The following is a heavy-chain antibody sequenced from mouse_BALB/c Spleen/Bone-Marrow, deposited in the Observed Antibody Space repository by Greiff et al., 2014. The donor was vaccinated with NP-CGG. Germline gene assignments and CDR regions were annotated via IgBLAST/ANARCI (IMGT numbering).Heavy chain of an antibody. CDR2: IDPNTYYT. V-gene: IGHV1-7*01. J-gene: IGHJ3*01. D-gene: IGHD4-1*01. CDR1: GYTFTNYW. Sequence: QVQLQQSRAELAKPGASVKMSCKASGYTFTNYWMHWVKQRPGQGLEWIGYIDPNTYYTRYNQKFKDDATLTADKSSSTAYLQLSSLTSEDSAVYYCARYWDAYWGQGTLVTVSA. CDR3: ARYWDAY.